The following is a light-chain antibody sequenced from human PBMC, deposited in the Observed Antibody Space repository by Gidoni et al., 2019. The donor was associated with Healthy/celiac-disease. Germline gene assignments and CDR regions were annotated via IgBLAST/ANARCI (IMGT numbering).Light chain of an antibody. Sequence: DIEMTHSPSSLSASVGDRVTITCRESQSISSYLNWYQQKPGKAHKLLIYAASRLQSGVPSRYSGSGSGTDFTLTISSLQPEDFATYYCQQSYSTPLTFGGGTKVEI. CDR2: AAS. CDR1: QSISSY. V-gene: IGKV1-39*01. J-gene: IGKJ4*01. CDR3: QQSYSTPLT.